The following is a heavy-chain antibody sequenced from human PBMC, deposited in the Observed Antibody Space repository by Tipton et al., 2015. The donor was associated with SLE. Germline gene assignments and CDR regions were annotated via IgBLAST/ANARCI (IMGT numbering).Heavy chain of an antibody. CDR1: GFTFTTYT. CDR2: ISSSSSNI. D-gene: IGHD3-3*01. Sequence: SLRLSCAASGFTFTTYTMNWVRQAPGKGLEWVSSISSSSSNIYYADSVKGRFTISRDSLKNTVYLQMNSLRAEDTAMYFCARDSDYDFWRGHLDAFDMWGQGTMVTVSS. V-gene: IGHV3-21*04. CDR3: ARDSDYDFWRGHLDAFDM. J-gene: IGHJ3*02.